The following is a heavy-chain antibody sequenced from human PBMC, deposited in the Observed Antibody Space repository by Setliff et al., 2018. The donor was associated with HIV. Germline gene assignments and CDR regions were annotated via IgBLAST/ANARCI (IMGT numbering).Heavy chain of an antibody. J-gene: IGHJ4*02. V-gene: IGHV4-61*02. D-gene: IGHD2-8*01. CDR1: GGSISSRSYN. CDR2: IYSNGNT. Sequence: KASETLSLTCTVSGGSISSRSYNWSWLRQPAGKGLEWIGRIYSNGNTDYNPSLKSRVTISEDTSKNQFSLKVNSVTAADTAMYFCARESPDGLDYWGQGTLVTVSS. CDR3: ARESPDGLDY.